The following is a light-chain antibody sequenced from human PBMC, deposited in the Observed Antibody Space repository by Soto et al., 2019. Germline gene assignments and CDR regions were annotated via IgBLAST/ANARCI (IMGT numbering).Light chain of an antibody. J-gene: IGLJ3*02. Sequence: QSALTQPRSVSGSPGQSVTISCTGTSSDVGAYNYISWYQHHPGKAPRLMIYDVSQRPSGVPDRFSGSKSGNTASLTISGLQAEDEADYYCCSYAGTSWVFGGGT. V-gene: IGLV2-11*01. CDR1: SSDVGAYNY. CDR3: CSYAGTSWV. CDR2: DVS.